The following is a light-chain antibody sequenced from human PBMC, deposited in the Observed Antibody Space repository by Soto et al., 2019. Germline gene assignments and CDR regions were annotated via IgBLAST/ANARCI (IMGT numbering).Light chain of an antibody. J-gene: IGKJ2*01. Sequence: EIVMTQSPATLSVSPGERATLSCRASQSVSTNLAWYQQKPGQAPRLLMYGASTRATGIPARFSGSGSGTEFTLTISSRQSEDFAVYYCQQYHNWPPYTFGQGTKLEIK. CDR1: QSVSTN. CDR3: QQYHNWPPYT. CDR2: GAS. V-gene: IGKV3-15*01.